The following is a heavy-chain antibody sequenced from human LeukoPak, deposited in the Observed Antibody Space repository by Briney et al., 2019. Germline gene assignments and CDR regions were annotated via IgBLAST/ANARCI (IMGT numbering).Heavy chain of an antibody. Sequence: GASVKVSCKASGYTFTGYYMHWVRQAPGQGLEWMGWINPNSGGTNYAQKFQGRVTMTRDTSISTAYMELSRLRSDDTAVYYCARVEPLYYYDSSGYYHKTFDYWGQGTLVTVSS. D-gene: IGHD3-22*01. CDR2: INPNSGGT. CDR3: ARVEPLYYYDSSGYYHKTFDY. V-gene: IGHV1-2*02. CDR1: GYTFTGYY. J-gene: IGHJ4*02.